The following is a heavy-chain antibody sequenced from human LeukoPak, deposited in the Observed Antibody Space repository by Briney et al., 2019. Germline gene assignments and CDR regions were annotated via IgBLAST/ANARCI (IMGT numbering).Heavy chain of an antibody. V-gene: IGHV3-30*01. CDR3: ARDRGSSWHGYNWFDP. J-gene: IGHJ5*02. Sequence: GRSLRLSCAASGFTFSSYAMHWVRQAPGKGLEWVAVISYDGSNKYYADSVKGRFTISRDNSKNTLYLQMNSLRAEDTAVYYCARDRGSSWHGYNWFDPWGQGTLVTVS. D-gene: IGHD6-13*01. CDR1: GFTFSSYA. CDR2: ISYDGSNK.